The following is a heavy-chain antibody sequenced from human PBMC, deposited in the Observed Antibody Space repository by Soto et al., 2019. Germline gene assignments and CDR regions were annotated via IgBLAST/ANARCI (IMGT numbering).Heavy chain of an antibody. CDR3: PPREVGYGRGDICYGAHDC. J-gene: IGHJ4*02. CDR2: MCSRGDSG. V-gene: IGHV3-23*01. Sequence: GGCLRLSCAASGFTFNNYVMNWVRQTPRKGLEWVSSMCSRGDSGDSAASVNGRFSISRVNSKNTVSLQISGLRAEGPAMCHCPPREVGYGRGDICYGAHDCLGQGILVTVAS. D-gene: IGHD2-15*01. CDR1: GFTFNNYV.